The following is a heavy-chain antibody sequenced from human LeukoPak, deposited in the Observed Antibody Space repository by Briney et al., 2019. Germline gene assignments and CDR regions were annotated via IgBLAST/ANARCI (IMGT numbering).Heavy chain of an antibody. D-gene: IGHD3-22*01. CDR3: ASPPADYYDSRDYFDY. CDR2: IIPILGIA. Sequence: SVNVSFKASGGTFISYVISWVRQAPGQGLEWMGRIIPILGIANYAQKFQGRVTITADKSTSTAYMELSSLRSEDTAVYYCASPPADYYDSRDYFDYWGQGTLVTVSS. J-gene: IGHJ4*02. V-gene: IGHV1-69*04. CDR1: GGTFISYV.